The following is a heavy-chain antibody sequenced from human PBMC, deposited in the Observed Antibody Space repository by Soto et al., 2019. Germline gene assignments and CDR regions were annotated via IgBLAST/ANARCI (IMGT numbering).Heavy chain of an antibody. CDR3: ARPPTYHHSNYDLGMHV. CDR2: IIPIFGTA. V-gene: IGHV1-69*06. Sequence: SVKGAWEGAGGTFSSDAGGWVRHDTGQGLEWMGGIIPIFGTAHYAQTFQGRVTITADKSTSTAYRERSSLRSEDTAVYYCARPPTYHHSNYDLGMHVWRQGPTGT. J-gene: IGHJ6*02. CDR1: GGTFSSDA. D-gene: IGHD4-4*01.